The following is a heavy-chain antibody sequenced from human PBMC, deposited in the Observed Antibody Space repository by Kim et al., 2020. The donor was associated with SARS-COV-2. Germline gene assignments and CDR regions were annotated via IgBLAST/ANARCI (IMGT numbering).Heavy chain of an antibody. D-gene: IGHD2-2*02. CDR1: GFTFSDYY. CDR2: ISSSSSYT. J-gene: IGHJ6*02. V-gene: IGHV3-11*06. CDR3: ARDDIVVVPAAITGGYYYYYGMDV. Sequence: GGSLRLSCAASGFTFSDYYMSWIRQAPGKGLEWVSYISSSSSYTNYADSVKGRFTISRDNAKNSLYLQMNSLRAEDTAVYYCARDDIVVVPAAITGGYYYYYGMDVWGQGTTVTVSS.